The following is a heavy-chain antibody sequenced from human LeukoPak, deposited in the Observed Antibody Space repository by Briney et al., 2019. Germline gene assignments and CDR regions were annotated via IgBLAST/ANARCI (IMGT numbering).Heavy chain of an antibody. CDR2: IYYSGST. CDR3: ARGSDIVATIWFDP. J-gene: IGHJ5*02. D-gene: IGHD5-12*01. V-gene: IGHV4-31*03. Sequence: SQTLSLTCTVSGGSIGSGDYYWSWIRQHPGKGLEWIGYIYYSGSTYYNPSLKSRVTISGDTSKNQSSLKLSSVTAADTAVYYCARGSDIVATIWFDPWGQGILVTVSS. CDR1: GGSIGSGDYY.